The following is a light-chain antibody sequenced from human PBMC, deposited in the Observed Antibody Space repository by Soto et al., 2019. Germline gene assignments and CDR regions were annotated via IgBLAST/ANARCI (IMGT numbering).Light chain of an antibody. Sequence: EIVLTQSPGTLSLSPGERAALSCRASQSVSNNYLAWYQQKPDQAPRLLIYVASNRATGLPDRFSGSGSGRDFTLTISRLEPEDFAVYYCQQYGSSPYTFGQGTKLEIK. V-gene: IGKV3-20*01. CDR3: QQYGSSPYT. J-gene: IGKJ2*01. CDR1: QSVSNNY. CDR2: VAS.